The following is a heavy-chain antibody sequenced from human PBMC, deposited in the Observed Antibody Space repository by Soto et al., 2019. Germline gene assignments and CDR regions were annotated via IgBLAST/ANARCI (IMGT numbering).Heavy chain of an antibody. J-gene: IGHJ4*02. V-gene: IGHV4-34*08. D-gene: IGHD2-15*01. CDR1: GGTFSGYY. Sequence: SETLSLTCAGYGGTFSGYYWRWFRQPPGKGLEWIGEINHSGSTNYNPSLKSRVTISVDTSKNQFSLKLSSVTAADTAVYYCAGKDAANSNYFDYWGQGTLVTVSS. CDR2: INHSGST. CDR3: AGKDAANSNYFDY.